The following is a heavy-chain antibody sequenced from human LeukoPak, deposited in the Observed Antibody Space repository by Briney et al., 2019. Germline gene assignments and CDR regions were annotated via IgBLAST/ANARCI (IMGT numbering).Heavy chain of an antibody. J-gene: IGHJ4*02. V-gene: IGHV3-48*02. CDR3: AREGFYGSGRGADFDY. Sequence: GGSLRLSCAASGFTFSNYFMNWVRQAPGRGLEWGSYISSSSNIIYYADSVKGRFIISRDNAKNSLFLQMNSLRDEDTAVYYCAREGFYGSGRGADFDYWGQGTLVTVSS. CDR1: GFTFSNYF. CDR2: ISSSSNII. D-gene: IGHD3-10*01.